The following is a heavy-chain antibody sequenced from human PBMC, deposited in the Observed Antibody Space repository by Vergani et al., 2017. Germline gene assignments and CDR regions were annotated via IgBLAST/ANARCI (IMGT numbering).Heavy chain of an antibody. Sequence: EVQLVESGGGLVQPGRSLRLSCAASGFTFDDYAMHWVRQAPGKGLEWVSGISWNSGSIGYADSVKGRFTISRDNAKNSLYLQMNSLRAEDTALYYCAKGSNYDILTGYYKTYYFDYWGQGTLVTVSS. D-gene: IGHD3-9*01. CDR1: GFTFDDYA. CDR2: ISWNSGSI. CDR3: AKGSNYDILTGYYKTYYFDY. V-gene: IGHV3-9*01. J-gene: IGHJ4*02.